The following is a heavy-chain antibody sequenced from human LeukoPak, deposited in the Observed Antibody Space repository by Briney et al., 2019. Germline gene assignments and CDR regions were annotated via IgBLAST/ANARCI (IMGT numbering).Heavy chain of an antibody. CDR1: GFTFTSYS. CDR2: ISSSSSTI. J-gene: IGHJ4*02. CDR3: ARDGVVTIFGVVPSYYFDY. Sequence: GGSLRLSCAAAGFTFTSYSMNWVRQAPGKGLEWVSYISSSSSTIYYADSVKGRFTISRDNAKNSLYLQMNSLRAEDTAVYYCARDGVVTIFGVVPSYYFDYWGQGTLVTVSS. D-gene: IGHD3-3*01. V-gene: IGHV3-48*01.